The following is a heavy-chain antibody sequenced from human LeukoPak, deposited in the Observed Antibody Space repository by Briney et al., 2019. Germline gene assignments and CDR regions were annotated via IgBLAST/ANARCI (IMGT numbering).Heavy chain of an antibody. D-gene: IGHD3-22*01. CDR3: ARGRRITMIAVVLDY. V-gene: IGHV4-34*01. Sequence: SETLSLTCAVYGGSFSGYYWSWIRQPPGKGLEWIGEINHSGSTNYNPSLKSRVTISVDTSKNQFSLKLSSVTAADTAVYYCARGRRITMIAVVLDYWGQGTLVTVSS. CDR2: INHSGST. J-gene: IGHJ4*02. CDR1: GGSFSGYY.